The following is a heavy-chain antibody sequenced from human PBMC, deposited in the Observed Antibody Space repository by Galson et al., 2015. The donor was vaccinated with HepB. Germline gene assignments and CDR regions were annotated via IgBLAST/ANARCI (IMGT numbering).Heavy chain of an antibody. CDR3: ARDRAHGYGDQLHAFDI. CDR1: EYTFTNYF. J-gene: IGHJ3*02. Sequence: SVKVSCKASEYTFTNYFLHWIRQAPGQGLEWLGKINPTAGNTNYAQNFQDRLSLTRDTSTSTIYMELSSLKSDDTAVYYCARDRAHGYGDQLHAFDIWGQGTIVTVSS. CDR2: INPTAGNT. D-gene: IGHD5-18*01. V-gene: IGHV1-46*01.